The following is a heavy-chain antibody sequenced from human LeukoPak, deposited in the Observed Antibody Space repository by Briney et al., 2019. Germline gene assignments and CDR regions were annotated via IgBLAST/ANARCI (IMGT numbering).Heavy chain of an antibody. CDR2: ISSNGGST. V-gene: IGHV3-64*01. D-gene: IGHD3-3*01. CDR1: GFTFSRYA. J-gene: IGHJ4*02. Sequence: PGGSLRLSCATSGFTFSRYAMYWVRQAPGKGLEYVSGISSNGGSTYYANSVKGGFTISRDNSKNTLYLQMGSLRAEDMAVYYCARGNTIFGVVYYYFDYWGQGTLVTVSS. CDR3: ARGNTIFGVVYYYFDY.